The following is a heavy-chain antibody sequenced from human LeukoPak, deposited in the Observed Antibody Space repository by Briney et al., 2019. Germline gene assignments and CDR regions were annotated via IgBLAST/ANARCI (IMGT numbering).Heavy chain of an antibody. J-gene: IGHJ4*02. CDR2: INSDGSST. D-gene: IGHD6-19*01. V-gene: IGHV3-74*01. CDR3: AIDSSGWYFDY. CDR1: GFTFSSYW. Sequence: GGSLRLSCAASGFTFSSYWMHWVRQAPGKGMVWVSRINSDGSSTTYADSVKGRFTISRDNPKNTLYLQMNSLGAEDTAVYYCAIDSSGWYFDYWGQGALATVSS.